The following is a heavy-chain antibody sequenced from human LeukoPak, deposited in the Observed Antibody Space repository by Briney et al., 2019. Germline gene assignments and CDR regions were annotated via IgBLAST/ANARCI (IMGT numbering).Heavy chain of an antibody. D-gene: IGHD3-22*01. Sequence: GSSVKVSCKASGGTFSSYAISWVRQAPGQGLEWMGRIIPIFGTANYAQKFQGRATITTDESTSTAYMELSSLRSEDTAVYYCASLDYYDSSNWGQGTLVTVSS. J-gene: IGHJ4*02. V-gene: IGHV1-69*05. CDR2: IIPIFGTA. CDR3: ASLDYYDSSN. CDR1: GGTFSSYA.